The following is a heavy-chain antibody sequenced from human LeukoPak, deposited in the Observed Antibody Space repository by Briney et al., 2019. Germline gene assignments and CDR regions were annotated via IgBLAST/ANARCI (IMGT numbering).Heavy chain of an antibody. Sequence: ASVKVSCKASGGTFTKWTLNWVRQAPGQGPEWMGRIIPVLGSVNYAQKFQGRVTVTADKGTAYMELSDLRSEDMAVYYCASATSWNWFDPWGQGTLVIVSA. D-gene: IGHD1-1*01. CDR2: IIPVLGSV. V-gene: IGHV1-69*08. J-gene: IGHJ5*02. CDR1: GGTFTKWT. CDR3: ASATSWNWFDP.